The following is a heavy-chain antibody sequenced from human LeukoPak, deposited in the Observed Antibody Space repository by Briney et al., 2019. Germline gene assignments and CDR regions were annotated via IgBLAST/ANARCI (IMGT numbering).Heavy chain of an antibody. CDR3: ARDNIVVVVTEGPSFDY. J-gene: IGHJ4*02. Sequence: ASVKVSCKASGYTFTSYGISWVRQAPGQGPEWMGWISAYNGNTNYAQKLQGRVTMTTDTSTSTAYMELRSLRSDDTAVYYCARDNIVVVVTEGPSFDYWGQGTLVTVSS. CDR1: GYTFTSYG. V-gene: IGHV1-18*01. D-gene: IGHD2-15*01. CDR2: ISAYNGNT.